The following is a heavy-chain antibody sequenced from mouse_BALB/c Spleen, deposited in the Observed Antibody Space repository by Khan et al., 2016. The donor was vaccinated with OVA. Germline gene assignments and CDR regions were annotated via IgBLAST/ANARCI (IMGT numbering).Heavy chain of an antibody. D-gene: IGHD1-1*01. V-gene: IGHV1S41*01. CDR2: VSPGSGSP. Sequence: DLVKPGASVKLSCKASGYTFTSYWINWIKQRPGQGLEWIGRVSPGSGSPYYNEIFKGKATVTVDKSSSPAYIQLNSLSSEDSAVYFCTRSNYFGNNLYAMDYWGQGTSVTVSS. CDR1: GYTFTSYW. J-gene: IGHJ4*01. CDR3: TRSNYFGNNLYAMDY.